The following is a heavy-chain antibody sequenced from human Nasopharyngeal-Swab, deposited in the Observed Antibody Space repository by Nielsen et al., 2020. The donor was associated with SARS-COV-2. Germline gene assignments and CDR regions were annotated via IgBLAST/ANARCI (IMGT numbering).Heavy chain of an antibody. V-gene: IGHV1-8*01. J-gene: IGHJ6*02. CDR1: GYTFTSYD. CDR3: ARAGGGYGDEIYYYYGMDV. CDR2: MNPNSGNT. D-gene: IGHD4-17*01. Sequence: ASVKVSCKASGYTFTSYDINWVRQATGQGLEWMGWMNPNSGNTGYAQKFQGRVTMTRNTSISTAYMKLSSLRSEDTAVYYCARAGGGYGDEIYYYYGMDVWGQGTTVTVSS.